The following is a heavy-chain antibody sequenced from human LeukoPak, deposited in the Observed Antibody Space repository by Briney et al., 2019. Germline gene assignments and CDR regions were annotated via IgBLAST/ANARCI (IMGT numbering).Heavy chain of an antibody. J-gene: IGHJ3*02. D-gene: IGHD3-3*01. CDR1: GFTFSSYA. CDR2: ISGSGGST. CDR3: AKDGLRFLEWLAVDAFDI. V-gene: IGHV3-23*01. Sequence: PWGSLRLSCAASGFTFSSYAMSWVRPAPGKGLEWVSAISGSGGSTYYADSVKGRLTISRDNSKNTLYLQMNSLRAEDMAVYYCAKDGLRFLEWLAVDAFDIWGQGTMVTVSS.